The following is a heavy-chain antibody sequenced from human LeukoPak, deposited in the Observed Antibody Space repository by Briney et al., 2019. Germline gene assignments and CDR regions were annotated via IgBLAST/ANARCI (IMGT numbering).Heavy chain of an antibody. J-gene: IGHJ3*02. D-gene: IGHD1-26*01. CDR2: ISSSSSTI. V-gene: IGHV3-48*01. CDR3: ARPKWELLEAFDI. CDR1: GFTFSSYS. Sequence: GGSLRLSGAASGFTFSSYSMNWVRQAPGKGLEWVSYISSSSSTIYYADSVKGRFTISRDNAKNSLYLQMNSLRAEDTAVYYCARPKWELLEAFDIWGQGTMVTVSS.